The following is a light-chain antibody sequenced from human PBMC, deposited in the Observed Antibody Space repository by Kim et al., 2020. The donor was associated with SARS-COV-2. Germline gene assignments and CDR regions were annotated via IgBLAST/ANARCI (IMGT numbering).Light chain of an antibody. CDR1: SLRRYY. CDR3: NSRDSNDNVV. V-gene: IGLV3-19*01. CDR2: GKN. Sequence: SSELTQDPAVSVALGQTVRITCQGDSLRRYYATWYQQKPGQAPIVVIYGKNNRPSGIPDRFSGSSSGNTASLTITGAQAADAADYYCNSRDSNDNVVFGG. J-gene: IGLJ2*01.